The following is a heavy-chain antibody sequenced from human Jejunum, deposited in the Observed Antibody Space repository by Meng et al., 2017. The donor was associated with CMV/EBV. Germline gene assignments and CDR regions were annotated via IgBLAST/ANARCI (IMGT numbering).Heavy chain of an antibody. Sequence: YSMLWVRPAPGKGLEWVSYISSSSSAIYYAASVKGRFTISRDNAKNSLYLQMNSLRAEDTAVYYCARLLEAYCSSTSCSGYYGMDVWGQGTTVTVSS. D-gene: IGHD2-2*01. CDR3: ARLLEAYCSSTSCSGYYGMDV. CDR1: YS. V-gene: IGHV3-48*04. J-gene: IGHJ6*02. CDR2: ISSSSSAI.